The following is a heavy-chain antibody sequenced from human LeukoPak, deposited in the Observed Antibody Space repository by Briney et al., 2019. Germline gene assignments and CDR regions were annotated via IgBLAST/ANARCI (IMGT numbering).Heavy chain of an antibody. CDR2: MNPNSGNT. CDR1: GGTFSSYA. Sequence: ASVKVSCKASGGTFSSYAINWVRQATGQGLEWMGWMNPNSGNTGYAQKFQGRVTMTRNTSISTAYMELSSLGSEDTAVYYCARNVLLWFGEPHLSMDVWGQGITVTVSS. J-gene: IGHJ6*02. CDR3: ARNVLLWFGEPHLSMDV. D-gene: IGHD3-10*01. V-gene: IGHV1-8*02.